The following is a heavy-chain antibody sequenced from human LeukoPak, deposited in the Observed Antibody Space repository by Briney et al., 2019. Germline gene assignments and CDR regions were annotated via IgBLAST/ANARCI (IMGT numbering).Heavy chain of an antibody. CDR2: INHSGST. Sequence: PSETLSLTCAVYGGSFSGYYWSWIRQPPGKGLEWIGEINHSGSTNYNPSLKSRVTISVDTSKNQFSLKLSSVTAADTAVYYCAREGGYSYGPYYHYYGMDVWGQGTTVTVSS. D-gene: IGHD5-18*01. CDR1: GGSFSGYY. CDR3: AREGGYSYGPYYHYYGMDV. V-gene: IGHV4-34*01. J-gene: IGHJ6*02.